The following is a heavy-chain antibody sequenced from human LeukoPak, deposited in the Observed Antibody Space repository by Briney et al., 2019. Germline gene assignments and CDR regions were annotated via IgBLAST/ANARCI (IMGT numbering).Heavy chain of an antibody. CDR1: GGSIGSYY. D-gene: IGHD3-22*01. CDR3: ARHRYYYDSSGYYGNNWFDP. Sequence: SETLSLTCTVSGGSIGSYYWSWIRQPPGKGLEWIGYIYYSGSTNYNPSLKSRVTISVDTSKNQFSLKLSSVTAADTAVYYCARHRYYYDSSGYYGNNWFDPWGQGTLVTVSS. CDR2: IYYSGST. J-gene: IGHJ5*02. V-gene: IGHV4-59*08.